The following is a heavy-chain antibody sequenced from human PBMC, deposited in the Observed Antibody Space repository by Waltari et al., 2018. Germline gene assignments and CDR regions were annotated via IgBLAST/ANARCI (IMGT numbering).Heavy chain of an antibody. CDR2: INTNTGNP. J-gene: IGHJ4*02. Sequence: QVQLVQSGSELKKPGASVKVSCKASGYNFTSYAMNWVRQAPGQGLEWMGWINTNTGNPTYAQGFTGRFVFSLDTSVSTAYLQISSLKAEDTAVYYCARDKYCSSTSCYRGWGYWGQGTLVTVSS. CDR1: GYNFTSYA. CDR3: ARDKYCSSTSCYRGWGY. V-gene: IGHV7-4-1*02. D-gene: IGHD2-2*01.